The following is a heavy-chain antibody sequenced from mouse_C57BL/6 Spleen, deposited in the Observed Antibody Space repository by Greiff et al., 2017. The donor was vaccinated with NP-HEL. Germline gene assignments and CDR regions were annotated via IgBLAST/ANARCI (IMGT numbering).Heavy chain of an antibody. Sequence: VKLEESGPGLVQPSQSLSITCTVSGFSLTSYGVHWVRQSPGKGLEWLGVIWSGGSTDYNAAFISRLSISKDNSKSQVFFKMNSLQADDTAIYYCARNYYDYGSYYAMDYWGQGTSVTVSS. CDR1: GFSLTSYG. J-gene: IGHJ4*01. CDR2: IWSGGST. CDR3: ARNYYDYGSYYAMDY. D-gene: IGHD2-4*01. V-gene: IGHV2-2*01.